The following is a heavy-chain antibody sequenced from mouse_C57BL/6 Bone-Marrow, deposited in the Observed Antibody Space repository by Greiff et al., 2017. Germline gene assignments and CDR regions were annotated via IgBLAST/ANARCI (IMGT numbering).Heavy chain of an antibody. D-gene: IGHD6-1*01. J-gene: IGHJ3*01. CDR2: IDPENGDT. CDR3: APLQAWLAY. CDR1: GYNINDDY. V-gene: IGHV14-4*01. Sequence: DVQLQQSGAELVRPGASVTLSCTASGYNINDDYMHWVKQRPEQGLEWIGWIDPENGDTEYASKFQGKATITADTSSNTAYLQLSSLTSEDTAGEYFAPLQAWLAYWGQGTLVTVSA.